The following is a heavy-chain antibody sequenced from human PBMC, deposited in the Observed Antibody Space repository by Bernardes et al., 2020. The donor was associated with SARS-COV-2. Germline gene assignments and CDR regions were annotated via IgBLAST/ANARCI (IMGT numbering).Heavy chain of an antibody. CDR2: VYYNGRT. CDR1: VVSLVSVTNY. V-gene: IGHV4-39*01. J-gene: IGHJ4*02. D-gene: IGHD5-18*01. CDR3: ARHLDTAMAPKRSFDY. Sequence: LSLTCTVSVVSLVSVTNYWGWIRQPPGKGLEWIASVYYNGRTHYNPSLRSRVTISIDTSKNQFSLKWSSVTAADTAIYYCARHLDTAMAPKRSFDYWGPGTLGTVSS.